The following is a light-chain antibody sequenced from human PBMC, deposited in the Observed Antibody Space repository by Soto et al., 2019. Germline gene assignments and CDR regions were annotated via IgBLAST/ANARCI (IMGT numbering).Light chain of an antibody. CDR2: AAS. Sequence: DIPMTQSPSSLSASVGDRVTITCRASQSISSYLNWYQQKPGKAPKLLIYAASSLQSGVPSRFSGSGSLTDFTLTISSLQPEDFATYYCQQSYSTPLYTFGQGTKLEIK. J-gene: IGKJ2*01. V-gene: IGKV1-39*01. CDR1: QSISSY. CDR3: QQSYSTPLYT.